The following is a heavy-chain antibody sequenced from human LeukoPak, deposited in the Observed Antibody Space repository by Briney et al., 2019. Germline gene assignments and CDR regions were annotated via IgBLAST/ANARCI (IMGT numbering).Heavy chain of an antibody. CDR1: GGSFSGYY. Sequence: SETLSLTCAVYGGSFSGYYWSWIRQPPGKGLEWIGYIYYSGSTNYNPSLKSRVTISVDTSKNQFSLKLSSVTAADTAVYYCASLAAVVPAATGYYFDYWGQGTLVTVSS. CDR3: ASLAAVVPAATGYYFDY. J-gene: IGHJ4*02. V-gene: IGHV4-59*01. D-gene: IGHD2-2*01. CDR2: IYYSGST.